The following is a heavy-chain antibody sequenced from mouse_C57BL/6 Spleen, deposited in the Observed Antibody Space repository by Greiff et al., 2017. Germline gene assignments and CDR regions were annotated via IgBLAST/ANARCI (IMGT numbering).Heavy chain of an antibody. D-gene: IGHD1-1*01. V-gene: IGHV5-4*01. Sequence: DVMLVESGGGLVKPGGSLKLSCAASGFTFSSYAMSWVRQTPEKRLEWVATISDGGSYTYYPDNVKGRFTISRDNAKNNLYLQMSHLKSEDTAMYYCARDDYGSRAYFDYGGQGTTLTVSS. CDR2: ISDGGSYT. CDR1: GFTFSSYA. CDR3: ARDDYGSRAYFDY. J-gene: IGHJ2*01.